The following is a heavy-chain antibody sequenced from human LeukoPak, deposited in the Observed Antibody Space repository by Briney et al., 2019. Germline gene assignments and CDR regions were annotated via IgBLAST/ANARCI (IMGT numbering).Heavy chain of an antibody. Sequence: PSETLSLTCIDSGGYISSSFWSWIRQPPGKGLEWIGNIHDSGSTNFSPSLKGRVTISVDTSKNQFSLKLSSVTAADTAVYYCARHVGHYDGSGYYYDWYFDLWGRGTLVTVSS. CDR2: IHDSGST. CDR1: GGYISSSF. J-gene: IGHJ2*01. CDR3: ARHVGHYDGSGYYYDWYFDL. V-gene: IGHV4-59*08. D-gene: IGHD3-22*01.